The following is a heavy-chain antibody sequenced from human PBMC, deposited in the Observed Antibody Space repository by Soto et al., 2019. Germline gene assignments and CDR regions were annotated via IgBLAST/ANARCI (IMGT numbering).Heavy chain of an antibody. Sequence: PGQALKISCKGCGYSFAGYWLTWVRQKPGKGLEWMGRVDPSDSQTYYGPSLRRHVTISATKSITTVFLQCSSLRASDTAMYYRPRQIYDSETAPTFQYYLNFWGQGTPVTVSS. CDR1: GYSFAGYW. V-gene: IGHV5-10-1*01. J-gene: IGHJ4*02. D-gene: IGHD2-21*02. CDR3: PRQIYDSETAPTFQYYLNF. CDR2: VDPSDSQT.